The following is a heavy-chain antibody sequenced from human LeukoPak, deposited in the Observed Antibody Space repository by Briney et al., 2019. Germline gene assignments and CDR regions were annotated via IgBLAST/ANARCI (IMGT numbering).Heavy chain of an antibody. V-gene: IGHV1-24*01. J-gene: IGHJ4*02. D-gene: IGHD3-22*01. CDR3: ATDPIYYDSSGYPIWV. CDR1: GYTLTELS. Sequence: ASVKVSCKVSGYTLTELSMHWVRQAPGKGLEWMGGFDPEDGETIYAQKFQGRVTMTEDTSTDTAYMELSSLRSEDTAVYYCATDPIYYDSSGYPIWVWGQGTLVTVSS. CDR2: FDPEDGET.